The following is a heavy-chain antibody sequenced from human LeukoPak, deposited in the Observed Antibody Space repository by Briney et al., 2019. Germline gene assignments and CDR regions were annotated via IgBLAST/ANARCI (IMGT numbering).Heavy chain of an antibody. CDR1: GDSVCSNSAA. V-gene: IGHV6-1*01. J-gene: IGHJ6*02. Sequence: SQTLSLTCAISGDSVCSNSAAWNWIRQSPSRGLEWLGRTYYRSKWYNDYAVSVKSRITINPDTSKNQFSLQLNSVTPEATAVYYWARGGYSSSPRCFASYYGMDVWGQGTTVTVSS. D-gene: IGHD2-2*01. CDR2: TYYRSKWYN. CDR3: ARGGYSSSPRCFASYYGMDV.